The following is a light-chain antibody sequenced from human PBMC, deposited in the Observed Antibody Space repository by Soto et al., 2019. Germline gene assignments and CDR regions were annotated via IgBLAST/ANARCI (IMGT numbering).Light chain of an antibody. V-gene: IGKV1-27*01. J-gene: IGKJ1*01. CDR1: PGISNY. CDR3: QQRSNWPIIT. CDR2: AAS. Sequence: DSQMTQSPSTLSGSVGDRVTITCRASPGISNYLAWYQQKPGKVPKLLIYAASTLQSGVPSRFSGSGSGTDFTLTISSLEPEDFAVYYCQQRSNWPIITFGQGTKVDIK.